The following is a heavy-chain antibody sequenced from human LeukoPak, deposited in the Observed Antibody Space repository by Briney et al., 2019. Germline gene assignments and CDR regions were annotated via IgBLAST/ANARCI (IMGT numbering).Heavy chain of an antibody. CDR1: GYTFTSYP. CDR3: ARGYDYGDYVGDFDY. D-gene: IGHD4-17*01. V-gene: IGHV1-18*01. J-gene: IGHJ4*02. Sequence: ASVKVSCKASGYTFTSYPISWVRQAPGQGLEWMGWITTYNDNTNYAQKLQGRVTMTTDTSTNTAYMDLRGLRSDDTAVYYCARGYDYGDYVGDFDYWGQGTLVTVSS. CDR2: ITTYNDNT.